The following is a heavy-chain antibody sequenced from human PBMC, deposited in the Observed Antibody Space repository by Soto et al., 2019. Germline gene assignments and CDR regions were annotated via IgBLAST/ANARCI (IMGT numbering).Heavy chain of an antibody. CDR2: ISAYNGNT. Sequence: QVQLVQSGAEVKKPGASVKVSCKASGYTFTSYGISWVRQAPGQGLEWMGWISAYNGNTNYAQKLQGRVTMTTDTSPSTAYMELRSLRSDDTAVYYCARGERDYGDYHHWFDPWGQGPLVTVSS. CDR1: GYTFTSYG. D-gene: IGHD4-17*01. CDR3: ARGERDYGDYHHWFDP. V-gene: IGHV1-18*01. J-gene: IGHJ5*02.